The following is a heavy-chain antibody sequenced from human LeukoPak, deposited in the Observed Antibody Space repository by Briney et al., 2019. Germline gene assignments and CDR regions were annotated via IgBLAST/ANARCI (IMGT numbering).Heavy chain of an antibody. V-gene: IGHV4-4*07. CDR2: IYTSGST. J-gene: IGHJ5*02. D-gene: IGHD3-9*01. CDR3: ARGYYDILTGYSYNWFDP. CDR1: GGSISSYY. Sequence: PSETLSLTCTVSGGSISSYYGSWIRQPAGKGLDWIGRIYTSGSTNYNPSLKSRVTMSVDTSKNQFSLKLSSVTAADTAVYYCARGYYDILTGYSYNWFDPWGQGTLVTVSS.